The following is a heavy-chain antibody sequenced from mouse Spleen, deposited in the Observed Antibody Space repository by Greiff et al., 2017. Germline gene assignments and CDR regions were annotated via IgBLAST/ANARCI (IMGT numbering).Heavy chain of an antibody. CDR2: INPNYGTT. J-gene: IGHJ1*01. Sequence: EVKLVESGPELVKPGASVKISCKASGYSFTDYNLNWVKQSHGKSLEWIGVINPNYGTTSYNQKFKGKATLTVDQSSSTAYMQLNSLTSEDSAVYFCARRGSTMITTMYFDVWGAGTTVTVSS. V-gene: IGHV1-39*01. CDR3: ARRGSTMITTMYFDV. CDR1: GYSFTDYN. D-gene: IGHD2-4*01.